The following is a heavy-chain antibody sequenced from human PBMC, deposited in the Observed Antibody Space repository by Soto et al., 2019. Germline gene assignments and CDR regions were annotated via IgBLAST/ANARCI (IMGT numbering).Heavy chain of an antibody. CDR1: GFTFSNAW. J-gene: IGHJ6*02. CDR2: IKSKTDDGTT. Sequence: GGSLRLSCTVSGFTFSNAWMAWVRQAPGKGLEWVGRIKSKTDDGTTDYAAPVKGRFTISRDDSRNTLYLQMNSLKTEDTAVYYCTTDSSSWAYYYYYGMDVWGQGTTVTVSS. CDR3: TTDSSSWAYYYYYGMDV. V-gene: IGHV3-15*01. D-gene: IGHD2-2*01.